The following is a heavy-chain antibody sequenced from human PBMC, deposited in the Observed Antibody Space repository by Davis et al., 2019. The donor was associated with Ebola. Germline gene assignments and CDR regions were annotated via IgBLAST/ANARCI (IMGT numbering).Heavy chain of an antibody. CDR1: GYTFTGNY. V-gene: IGHV1-2*06. CDR2: INPNSGGT. CDR3: ARRYCSSTSCYGSWFDP. Sequence: AASVKVSCKASGYTFTGNYIQWVRQAPGQGLEWMGRINPNSGGTNYAQKFQGRVTMTRDTSISTAYMELSRLRSDDTAVYYCARRYCSSTSCYGSWFDPWGQGTLVTVSS. D-gene: IGHD2-2*01. J-gene: IGHJ5*02.